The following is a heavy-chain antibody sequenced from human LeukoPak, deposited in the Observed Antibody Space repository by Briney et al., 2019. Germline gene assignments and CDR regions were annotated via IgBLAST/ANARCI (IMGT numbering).Heavy chain of an antibody. CDR2: IRGDTGDS. CDR1: GYTLSDFY. CDR3: ARARGNSCDF. J-gene: IGHJ4*02. Sequence: ASVKVSCKASGYTLSDFYMHWVRQAPGHGLEWMGWIRGDTGDSGAAQKFQGRVTMTRDTSTNTAYMELTGLRFDDTAMYYCARARGNSCDFWGQGTLVTVSS. D-gene: IGHD6-13*01. V-gene: IGHV1-2*02.